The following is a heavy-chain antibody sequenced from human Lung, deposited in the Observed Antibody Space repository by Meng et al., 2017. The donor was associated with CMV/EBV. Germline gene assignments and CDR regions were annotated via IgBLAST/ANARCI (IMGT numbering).Heavy chain of an antibody. J-gene: IGHJ4*02. Sequence: GESLKISCAASGFSFSSYALSWVRQAPGKGLEWVSDISGSGVRTNYADSVKGRFTTSRDNSKNTVYLQMNSLRVEDTAVYYCAKGDGRAFDFWRAWGQGTLVTVSS. D-gene: IGHD3-3*01. CDR1: GFSFSSYA. CDR3: AKGDGRAFDFWRA. CDR2: ISGSGVRT. V-gene: IGHV3-23*01.